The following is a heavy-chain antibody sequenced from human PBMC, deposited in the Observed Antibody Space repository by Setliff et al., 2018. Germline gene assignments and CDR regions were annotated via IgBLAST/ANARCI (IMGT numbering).Heavy chain of an antibody. CDR2: ISSSSSYI. V-gene: IGHV3-21*01. Sequence: PGGSLRLSCAASGFTFSSYSMNWVRQAPGKGLEWVSSISSSSSYIYYADSVKSRFTISRDNAKNSLYLQMNSLRAEDTAVYYCAGRWGGSAYGMDVWGQGTTVTVSS. CDR1: GFTFSSYS. J-gene: IGHJ6*02. D-gene: IGHD3-10*01. CDR3: AGRWGGSAYGMDV.